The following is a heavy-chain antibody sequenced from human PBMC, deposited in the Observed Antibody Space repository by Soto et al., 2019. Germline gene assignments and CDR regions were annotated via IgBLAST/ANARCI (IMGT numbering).Heavy chain of an antibody. CDR2: IIPMFGTT. CDR3: AADSGIVEGSMDV. J-gene: IGHJ6*02. Sequence: GASVKVSCKASGGTFSTYTMSWVRQAPGQGLEWMGGIIPMFGTTTYAENFQGRVTITRDMSTSTAYMELSSLRSEDTAVYYCAADSGIVEGSMDVWGQGTTVTVSS. D-gene: IGHD3-22*01. V-gene: IGHV1-69*05. CDR1: GGTFSTYT.